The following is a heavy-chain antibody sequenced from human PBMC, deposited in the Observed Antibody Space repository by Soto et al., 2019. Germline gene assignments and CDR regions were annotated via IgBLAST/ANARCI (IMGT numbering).Heavy chain of an antibody. J-gene: IGHJ6*02. D-gene: IGHD3-10*01. Sequence: GGSLRLSCAASGFTFSTYGMHWVRQAPGKGLEWVADISYDGNNKYYADSVKGRFTISRDNSKNTLYLQMNSLRAEDTAVYYCAKDHYYGSGQYYYGMDVWGQGTTVTVSS. V-gene: IGHV3-30*18. CDR2: ISYDGNNK. CDR1: GFTFSTYG. CDR3: AKDHYYGSGQYYYGMDV.